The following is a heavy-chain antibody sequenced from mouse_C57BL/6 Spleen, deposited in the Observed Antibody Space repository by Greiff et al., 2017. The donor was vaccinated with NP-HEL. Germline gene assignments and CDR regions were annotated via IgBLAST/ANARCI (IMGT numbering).Heavy chain of an antibody. CDR3: ARNPSGPHYYAMDY. CDR2: IWTGGGT. CDR1: GFSLTSYA. J-gene: IGHJ4*01. V-gene: IGHV2-9-1*01. Sequence: QVQLKESGPGLVAPSQSLSITCTVSGFSLTSYAISWVRQPPGTGLEWLGVIWTGGGTNYNSALKSRLSISKDNSKSQVFLKMNSLQTDDTARYYCARNPSGPHYYAMDYWGQGTSVTVSS.